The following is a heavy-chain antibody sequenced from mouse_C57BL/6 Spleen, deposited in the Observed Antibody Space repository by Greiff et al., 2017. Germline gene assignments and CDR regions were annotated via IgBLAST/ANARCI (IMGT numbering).Heavy chain of an antibody. Sequence: EVQGVESGGGLVQPKGSLKLSCAASGFSFNTYAMNWVRQAPGKGLEWVARIRSKSNNYATYYADSVKDRFTISRDDSESMLYLQMNNLKTEDTAMYYCVRSNDYYAMDYWGQGTSVTVSS. J-gene: IGHJ4*01. D-gene: IGHD2-5*01. CDR3: VRSNDYYAMDY. CDR1: GFSFNTYA. CDR2: IRSKSNNYAT. V-gene: IGHV10-1*01.